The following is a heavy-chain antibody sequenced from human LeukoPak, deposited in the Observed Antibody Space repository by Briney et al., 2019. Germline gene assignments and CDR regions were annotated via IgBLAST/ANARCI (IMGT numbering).Heavy chain of an antibody. V-gene: IGHV4-39*01. CDR1: VGSISNGNYY. CDR3: MRHEEEDGYNAKPFDF. CDR2: IYFSGTT. D-gene: IGHD5-24*01. J-gene: IGHJ4*02. Sequence: SETLSLTCTVSVGSISNGNYYWGWVRQPPGKGLEWIGPIYFSGTTYYTPSLKHRVSISVDTSKNQYFLRLSSVTAADTAVYFCMRHEEEDGYNAKPFDFWGQGSLVTVCS.